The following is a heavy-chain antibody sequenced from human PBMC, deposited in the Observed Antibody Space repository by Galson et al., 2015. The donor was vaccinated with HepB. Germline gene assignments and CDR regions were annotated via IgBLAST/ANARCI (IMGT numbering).Heavy chain of an antibody. V-gene: IGHV1-46*03. CDR1: GYTFTSYG. J-gene: IGHJ4*02. CDR2: INPSGGST. Sequence: SVKVSCKASGYTFTSYGISWVRQAPGQGLEWMGIINPSGGSTSYAQKFQGRVTMTRDTSTSTVYMELSSLRSEDTAVYYCATPLGIGSSWILDYWGQGTLVTVSS. CDR3: ATPLGIGSSWILDY. D-gene: IGHD6-13*01.